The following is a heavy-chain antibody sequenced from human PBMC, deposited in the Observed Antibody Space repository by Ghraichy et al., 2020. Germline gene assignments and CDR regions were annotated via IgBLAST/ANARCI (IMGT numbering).Heavy chain of an antibody. CDR2: IYDIGST. CDR1: GGSTNNYY. J-gene: IGHJ6*02. Sequence: SETLSLTCTVSGGSTNNYYWSWIRQPPGKGLEWIGYIYDIGSTNYNPSLKSRVTISVDTSKNQFSLKLSSVTAADTAVYYCARFWSRVDWFGMAVWGQGTTVTVSS. V-gene: IGHV4-59*01. CDR3: ARFWSRVDWFGMAV. D-gene: IGHD3-9*01.